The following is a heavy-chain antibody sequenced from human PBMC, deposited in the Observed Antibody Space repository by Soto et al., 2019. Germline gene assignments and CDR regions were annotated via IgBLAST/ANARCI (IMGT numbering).Heavy chain of an antibody. D-gene: IGHD4-17*01. J-gene: IGHJ4*02. CDR3: AKDYGDYVGYFDY. V-gene: IGHV3-30*18. CDR2: ISYDGSNK. CDR1: GFTFSSYG. Sequence: SLRLSCAASGFTFSSYGMHWVRQAPGKGLEWVAVISYDGSNKYYADSVKGRFTISRDNSKNTLYLQMNSLRAEDTAVYYCAKDYGDYVGYFDYWGQGTLVTVSS.